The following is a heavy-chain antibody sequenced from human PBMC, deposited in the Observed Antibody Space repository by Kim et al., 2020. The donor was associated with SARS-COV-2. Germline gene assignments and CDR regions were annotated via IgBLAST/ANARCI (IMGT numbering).Heavy chain of an antibody. J-gene: IGHJ4*01. V-gene: IGHV4-59*01. CDR3: ARDYYGSGSYYSGFDY. Sequence: SETLSLTCTVSGGSISSNYWSWIRQPPGKGLEWIGYLSYSGSTNYNPSLKSRVTISVDTSKNQFSLKLNSVTAADTAVYYCARDYYGSGSYYSGFDYWG. CDR2: LSYSGST. D-gene: IGHD3-10*01. CDR1: GGSISSNY.